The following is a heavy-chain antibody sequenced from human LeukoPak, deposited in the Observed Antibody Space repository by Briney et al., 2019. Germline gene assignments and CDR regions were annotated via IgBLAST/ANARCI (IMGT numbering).Heavy chain of an antibody. CDR1: GGSFSDYY. CDR3: AGSSVIGLDY. D-gene: IGHD4-11*01. J-gene: IGHJ4*02. V-gene: IGHV4-34*01. CDR2: INHRGST. Sequence: SETLSLTCAVYGGSFSDYYWSWVRQPPGKGLEWIGEINHRGSTNYNPSLKSRVTISVDTSKNQFSLKLSSVTAADTAVYYCAGSSVIGLDYWGQGTLVTVSS.